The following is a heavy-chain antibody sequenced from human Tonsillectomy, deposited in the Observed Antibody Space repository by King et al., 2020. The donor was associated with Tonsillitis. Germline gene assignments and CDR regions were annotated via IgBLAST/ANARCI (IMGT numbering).Heavy chain of an antibody. CDR1: GFTFSSYS. CDR2: ISSSSSYI. J-gene: IGHJ3*02. D-gene: IGHD2-2*01. CDR3: ASSYCSSTSCAFDI. Sequence: VQLVESGGGLVKPGGSLRLSLAASGFTFSSYSMNWVRQAPGKGLEWVSSISSSSSYIYYADSVKGRLTISRDNAKNSLYLQMNSLRAEDTAVYYCASSYCSSTSCAFDIWGQGTMVTVSS. V-gene: IGHV3-21*01.